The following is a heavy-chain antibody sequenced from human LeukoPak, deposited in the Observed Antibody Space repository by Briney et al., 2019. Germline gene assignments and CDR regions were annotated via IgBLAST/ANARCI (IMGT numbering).Heavy chain of an antibody. J-gene: IGHJ3*02. CDR1: GGSISSSSYY. CDR3: ARHGTGYSSGLGAFDI. D-gene: IGHD6-19*01. CDR2: IYYSGST. Sequence: PSQTLSLTCAVSGGSISSSSYYWGWIRQPPGKGLEWIGSIYYSGSTYYNPSLKSRVTISVDTSKNQFSLKLSSVTAADTAVYYCARHGTGYSSGLGAFDIWGQGTMVTVSS. V-gene: IGHV4-39*01.